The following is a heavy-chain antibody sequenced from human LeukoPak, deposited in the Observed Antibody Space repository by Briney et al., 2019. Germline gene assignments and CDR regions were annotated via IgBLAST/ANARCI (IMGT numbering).Heavy chain of an antibody. CDR2: SSAFKGET. V-gene: IGHV1-18*01. CDR3: ARDGGDVYDFWKRSYYYYYMDV. J-gene: IGHJ6*03. D-gene: IGHD3-3*01. CDR1: CFTLYSYG. Sequence: GSVKVSCKGSCFTLYSYGISWGGPGPGQGVEGVGWSSAFKGETNYAQKLQGRVTMTTDTSTSTAYMELRSLRSDDTAVYYCARDGGDVYDFWKRSYYYYYMDVWGKGTTVTVSS.